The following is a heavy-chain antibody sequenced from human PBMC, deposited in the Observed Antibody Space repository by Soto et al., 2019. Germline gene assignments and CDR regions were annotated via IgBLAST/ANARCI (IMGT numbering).Heavy chain of an antibody. J-gene: IGHJ4*02. D-gene: IGHD2-15*01. V-gene: IGHV1-18*04. CDR2: ISAYNGNT. CDR1: VYTFTSYG. Sequence: SVKVSCKSSVYTFTSYGISLVRQAPGQGLEWMGWISAYNGNTNYAHKLHGRVTMTTDTSTSTAYMEMRSMRSDDTAVYYCARDSAYSVVVVAASDYWGQGTLVTSPQ. CDR3: ARDSAYSVVVVAASDY.